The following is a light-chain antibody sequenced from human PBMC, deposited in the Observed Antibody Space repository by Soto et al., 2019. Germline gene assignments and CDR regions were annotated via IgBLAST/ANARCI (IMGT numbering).Light chain of an antibody. CDR2: SGY. CDR1: QSVSNS. CDR3: QQANNFPLT. V-gene: IGKV3-11*01. Sequence: VVTQSPGTLSLSPGETATLSCRASQSVSNSVAWYQHKPGQAPRLVVYSGYKRSPGVPARFSGSGSGTDFTLTISSLQPEDFATYYCQQANNFPLTFGGGTKVDIK. J-gene: IGKJ4*01.